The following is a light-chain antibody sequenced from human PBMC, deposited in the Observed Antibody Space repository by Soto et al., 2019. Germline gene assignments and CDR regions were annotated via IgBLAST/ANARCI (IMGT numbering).Light chain of an antibody. CDR1: QGIGVY. V-gene: IGKV1-27*01. J-gene: IGKJ4*01. Sequence: DIQMTQSPSSVSASLGDRVTITCRASQGIGVYLAWFQQKPGNFPKLLIYAASTLQSGVPSRFSGSGSGTDFTLTISSLQPEDVATYYCQKYNSAPLTFGGGTKVEIK. CDR2: AAS. CDR3: QKYNSAPLT.